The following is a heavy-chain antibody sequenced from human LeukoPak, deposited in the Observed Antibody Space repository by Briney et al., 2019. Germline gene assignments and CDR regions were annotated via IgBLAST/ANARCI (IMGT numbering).Heavy chain of an antibody. J-gene: IGHJ3*02. D-gene: IGHD2-21*02. V-gene: IGHV1-2*02. Sequence: ASVTVSCKASGNTFTGYYMHWVRQAPGQGLEWMGWINPHSGGTNYAQKFQGRVTMTRDTSITTAYMELSRLRSDDTAMYYCARTWGLASCAGDCLHDAFDIWGQGTMVTVSS. CDR2: INPHSGGT. CDR1: GNTFTGYY. CDR3: ARTWGLASCAGDCLHDAFDI.